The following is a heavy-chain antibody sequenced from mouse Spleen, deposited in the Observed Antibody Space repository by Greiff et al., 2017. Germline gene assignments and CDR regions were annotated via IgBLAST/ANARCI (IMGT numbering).Heavy chain of an antibody. CDR3: ARNEFRYWYFDV. CDR1: GYAFSSSW. Sequence: QVQLQQSGPELVKPGASVKISCKASGYAFSSSWMNWVKQRPGKGLEWIGRIYPGDGDTNYNGKFKGKATLTADKSSSTAYMQLSSLTSEDSAVYFCARNEFRYWYFDVWGTGTTVTVSS. J-gene: IGHJ1*03. V-gene: IGHV1-82*01. CDR2: IYPGDGDT.